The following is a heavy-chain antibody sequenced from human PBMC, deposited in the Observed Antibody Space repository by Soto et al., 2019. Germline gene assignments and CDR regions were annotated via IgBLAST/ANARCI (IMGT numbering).Heavy chain of an antibody. Sequence: PGESLKISCKGSGYSFITYWIGWVRQMPGKGLEWMGIIYPGDSDTRYSPSFQGQVTISRDNSKNTLYLQMNSLRAEDTAVYYCCSIVVVPAAPVLWGQGTLVTVSS. D-gene: IGHD2-2*01. CDR2: IYPGDSDT. V-gene: IGHV5-51*01. J-gene: IGHJ4*02. CDR3: CSIVVVPAAPVL. CDR1: GYSFITYW.